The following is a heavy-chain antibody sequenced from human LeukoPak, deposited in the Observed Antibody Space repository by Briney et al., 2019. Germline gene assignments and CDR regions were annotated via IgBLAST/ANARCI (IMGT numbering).Heavy chain of an antibody. J-gene: IGHJ6*03. Sequence: KYGESLKISCKGSGYSFTNYWIGWVRQMPGKGLEWMGIIYPDDSDTRYSPSFQGQVTISADKSISTAYLQWSSLKASDTAMYYCARLVTGAYGSGSYYKGTDYYYYYMDVWGKGTTVTVSS. D-gene: IGHD3-10*01. CDR2: IYPDDSDT. CDR3: ARLVTGAYGSGSYYKGTDYYYYYMDV. CDR1: GYSFTNYW. V-gene: IGHV5-51*01.